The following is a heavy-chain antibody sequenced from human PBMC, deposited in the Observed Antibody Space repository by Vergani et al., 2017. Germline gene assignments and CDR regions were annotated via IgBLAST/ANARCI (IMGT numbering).Heavy chain of an antibody. Sequence: EVQLVESGGGLVQPGGSLRLSCAASGFTFSSYSMNWVRQAPGKGLEWVSYISSSSSTIYYADSVKGRFTISRDNAKNSLYLQMNSLRAEDTAVYYCARMGYCSGGSCHNWFDPWGQGTLVTVSS. D-gene: IGHD2-15*01. CDR2: ISSSSSTI. CDR1: GFTFSSYS. J-gene: IGHJ5*02. CDR3: ARMGYCSGGSCHNWFDP. V-gene: IGHV3-48*04.